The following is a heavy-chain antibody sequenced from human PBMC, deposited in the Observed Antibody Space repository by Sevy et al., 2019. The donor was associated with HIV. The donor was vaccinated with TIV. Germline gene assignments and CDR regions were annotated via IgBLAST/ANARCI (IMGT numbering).Heavy chain of an antibody. Sequence: ASVKVSCKASGGTFSSYAISWVRQAPGQGLEWMGGIIPIFGTANYARKFQGRVTIPADKSTSTAYMEMSSLRSEDTAVYYCARGDLGYCSGGSCYHAFDIWGQGTMVTVSS. D-gene: IGHD2-15*01. CDR3: ARGDLGYCSGGSCYHAFDI. CDR2: IIPIFGTA. V-gene: IGHV1-69*06. J-gene: IGHJ3*02. CDR1: GGTFSSYA.